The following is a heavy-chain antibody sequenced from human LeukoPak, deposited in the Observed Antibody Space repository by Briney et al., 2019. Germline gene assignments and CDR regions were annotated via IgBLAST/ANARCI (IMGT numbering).Heavy chain of an antibody. CDR2: ISSIGST. Sequence: PSETLSLTCTVSGGSISSHYWSWIRQPPGKGLEWIGYISSIGSTNYNPSLKSRVTISVDTSKNQFPLKLTSVTAADTAVYFCARDPTTVTKGLDIWGQGTMVTVSS. V-gene: IGHV4-59*11. J-gene: IGHJ3*02. CDR1: GGSISSHY. D-gene: IGHD4-17*01. CDR3: ARDPTTVTKGLDI.